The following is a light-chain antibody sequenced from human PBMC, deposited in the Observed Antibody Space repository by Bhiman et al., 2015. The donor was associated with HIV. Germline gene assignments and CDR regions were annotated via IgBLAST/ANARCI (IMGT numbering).Light chain of an antibody. V-gene: IGLV3-21*01. CDR3: QAWDSSTGV. CDR1: NIGRKN. J-gene: IGLJ1*01. CDR2: YDS. Sequence: SYELTQPSSVSVAPGQTARITCGGDNIGRKNVHWYQQRSGQAPVLVISYDSDRPSGIPERFSGSNSGNTATLTISGTQAMDEADYYCQAWDSSTGVFGTGTKVTVL.